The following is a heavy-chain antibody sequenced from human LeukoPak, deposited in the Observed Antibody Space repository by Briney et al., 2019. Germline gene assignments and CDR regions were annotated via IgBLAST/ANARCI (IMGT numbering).Heavy chain of an antibody. Sequence: GGSLRLSCAASEFTFSNYDMHWVRQATGKGLEWVSAIGVAANTFYSGSVKGRFTISRENAKNSLYLLMTSLRAEDTAMYYCARQNTPHGNFDYWGQGTLVTVSS. CDR1: EFTFSNYD. V-gene: IGHV3-13*01. CDR3: ARQNTPHGNFDY. CDR2: IGVAANT. D-gene: IGHD1-26*01. J-gene: IGHJ4*02.